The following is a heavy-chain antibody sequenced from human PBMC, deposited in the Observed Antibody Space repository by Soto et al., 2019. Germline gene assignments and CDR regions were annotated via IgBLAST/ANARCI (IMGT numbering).Heavy chain of an antibody. CDR2: IIPIVGTG. V-gene: IGHV1-69*01. CDR3: ARELRAAGRPGMDV. D-gene: IGHD6-25*01. J-gene: IGHJ6*02. CDR1: GGSFSSYA. Sequence: QVQLVQSGAEVKKPGSSVKVSCKASGGSFSSYAISWVRQAPGQGLEWMGGIIPIVGTGNYAQNFQGRVTITADESASTAYMELSSLRSEDTDMYYCARELRAAGRPGMDVWGQGTTVTVSS.